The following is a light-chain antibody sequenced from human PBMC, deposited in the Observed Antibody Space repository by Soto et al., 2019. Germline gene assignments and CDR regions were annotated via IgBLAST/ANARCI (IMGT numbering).Light chain of an antibody. CDR1: SSDVGAYNY. V-gene: IGLV2-14*03. CDR3: NAYTYSSTYV. CDR2: DVD. J-gene: IGLJ1*01. Sequence: QSALTQPASVSGSPGQSITISCTGTSSDVGAYNYVSWYQQHPGKAPKLIIFDVDNRPSGVSNRFSGSKSGNTASLTISGLQCEEEADYYCNAYTYSSTYVFGAGTKRTVL.